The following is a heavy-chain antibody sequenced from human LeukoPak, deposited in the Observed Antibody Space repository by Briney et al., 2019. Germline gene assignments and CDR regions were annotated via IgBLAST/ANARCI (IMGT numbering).Heavy chain of an antibody. V-gene: IGHV1-2*02. CDR1: GYTFTGYY. J-gene: IGHJ4*02. D-gene: IGHD5-12*01. CDR3: AREASVATTFTIDY. Sequence: GASVKVSCKASGYTFTGYYMHWVRQAPGQGLEWMGWINPNSGGTNYAQKFQGRVTMTRDTSISTAYMELSRLRSDDTAVYYCAREASVATTFTIDYWGQGTLVTVSS. CDR2: INPNSGGT.